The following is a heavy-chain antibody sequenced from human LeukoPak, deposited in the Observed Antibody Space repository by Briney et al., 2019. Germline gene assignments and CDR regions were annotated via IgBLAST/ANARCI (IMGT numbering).Heavy chain of an antibody. CDR1: GGSISSSYY. D-gene: IGHD5-24*01. CDR3: ARHGLGYTFGY. V-gene: IGHV4-39*01. CDR2: IYYSGST. J-gene: IGHJ4*02. Sequence: SETLSLTCTVSGGSISSSYYWGWIRQPPGNGLEWIASIYYSGSTYYNPSLKSRVTISVDTSKNQFSLKLSSVTAADTAVYYCARHGLGYTFGYWGQGTLGTVSS.